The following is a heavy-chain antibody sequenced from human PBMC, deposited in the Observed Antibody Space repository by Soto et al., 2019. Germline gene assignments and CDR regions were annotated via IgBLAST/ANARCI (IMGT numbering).Heavy chain of an antibody. V-gene: IGHV1-69*12. CDR3: ARAWYSSRWYGHNWFDP. D-gene: IGHD6-13*01. J-gene: IGHJ5*02. Sequence: QVQLVQSGAEVKKPGSSVKVSCKASGGTFSSYAISWVRQAPGQGLEWMGGIIPIFGTANYAQKFQGRVTIPADESPSTAYMELSGLSSEDTAVYYCARAWYSSRWYGHNWFDPWGQGTLVTVSS. CDR2: IIPIFGTA. CDR1: GGTFSSYA.